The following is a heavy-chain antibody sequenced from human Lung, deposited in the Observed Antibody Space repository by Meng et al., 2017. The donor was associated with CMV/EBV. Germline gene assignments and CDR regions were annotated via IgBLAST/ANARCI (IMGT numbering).Heavy chain of an antibody. CDR1: AFIFSDYA. CDR3: ARGRGYCSSTNCYLNFDY. J-gene: IGHJ4*02. Sequence: GGSXRLXXAASAFIFSDYAMTWTRQAPGKGLEWVSSISSTSIHIYYADSVKGRFTISRDNGKNLLYLQLNSLRAEDTAVYYCARGRGYCSSTNCYLNFDYWXQGTLVTVSS. D-gene: IGHD2-2*01. V-gene: IGHV3-21*01. CDR2: ISSTSIHI.